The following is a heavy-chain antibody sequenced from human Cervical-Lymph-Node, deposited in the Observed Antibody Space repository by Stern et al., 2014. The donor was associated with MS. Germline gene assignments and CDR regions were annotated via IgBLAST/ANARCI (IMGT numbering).Heavy chain of an antibody. Sequence: VQLEESGGGLVKPSGSLRLSCAASGFTFSDYYMSWIRQAPGKGLEWVSSIPSGGTARYYADSVKGRFTVSRDNAKNSLYLQMNSLRVEDTAVYYCAKGGSGSYLVYWGQGILVTVSS. CDR1: GFTFSDYY. J-gene: IGHJ4*02. V-gene: IGHV3-11*01. D-gene: IGHD3-10*01. CDR3: AKGGSGSYLVY. CDR2: IPSGGTAR.